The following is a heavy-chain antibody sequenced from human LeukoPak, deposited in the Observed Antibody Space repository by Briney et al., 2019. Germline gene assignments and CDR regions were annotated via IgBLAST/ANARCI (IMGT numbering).Heavy chain of an antibody. J-gene: IGHJ6*02. Sequence: GRSLRLSCAASGFTFDDYAMHWVRQAPGKGLEWVSGISWNSGSIGYADSVKGRFTISRDNAKNSLYLQMNSLRAEDTALYYCAKDMVTVAGNGMDVWGQGTTVTVSS. CDR2: ISWNSGSI. CDR3: AKDMVTVAGNGMDV. D-gene: IGHD6-19*01. V-gene: IGHV3-9*01. CDR1: GFTFDDYA.